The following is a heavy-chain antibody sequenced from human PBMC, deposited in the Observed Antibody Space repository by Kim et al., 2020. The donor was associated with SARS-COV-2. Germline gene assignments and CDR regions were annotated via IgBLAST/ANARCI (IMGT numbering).Heavy chain of an antibody. CDR3: AKGFCLAAAGTWGVGY. V-gene: IGHV3-43*02. Sequence: GGSLRLSCLASGFTLDSYAMHWVRQAPGKGLEWLSLMGGDGDSTYYADSVKGRFTISRDNRKKSLYLQMNSLTTEDAAIYHCAKGFCLAAAGTWGVGYWG. CDR1: GFTLDSYA. D-gene: IGHD6-13*01. J-gene: IGHJ4*01. CDR2: MGGDGDST.